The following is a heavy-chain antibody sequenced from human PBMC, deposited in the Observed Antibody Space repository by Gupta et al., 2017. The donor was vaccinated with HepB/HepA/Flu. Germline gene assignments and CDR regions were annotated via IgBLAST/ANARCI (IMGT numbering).Heavy chain of an antibody. D-gene: IGHD2-15*01. CDR1: GGSFSGYF. Sequence: QVQLQQWGAGLLKPSETLSLTCAVYGGSFSGYFWSWIRQSPGKGLEWIGEINHSGNTNYNPSLKRRVTISVDTSKNQLSLNVRSVTEADTAVYFCSRCPVEYGTYVVDQWGQGTQVTVSS. V-gene: IGHV4-34*01. J-gene: IGHJ4*02. CDR2: INHSGNT. CDR3: SRCPVEYGTYVVDQ.